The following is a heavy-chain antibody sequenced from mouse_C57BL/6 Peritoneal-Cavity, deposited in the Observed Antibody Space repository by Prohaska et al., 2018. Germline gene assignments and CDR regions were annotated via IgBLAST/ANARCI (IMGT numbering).Heavy chain of an antibody. V-gene: IGHV1-55*01. J-gene: IGHJ1*03. CDR3: ARSGLVRSSYGDWYFDV. Sequence: QVQLQQPGAELVKPGASVKMSCKASGYTFTSYWITRVKQRPGQGLEWIGDIYPGSGSTNYNEKFKGKATLTVDKSSSTAYMELRSLTSEDSAVYYCARSGLVRSSYGDWYFDVWGTGTTVTVSS. CDR2: IYPGSGST. D-gene: IGHD1-1*01. CDR1: GYTFTSYW.